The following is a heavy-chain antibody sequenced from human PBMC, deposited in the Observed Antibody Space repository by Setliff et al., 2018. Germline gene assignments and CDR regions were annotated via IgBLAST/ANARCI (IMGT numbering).Heavy chain of an antibody. J-gene: IGHJ5*02. V-gene: IGHV1-8*03. D-gene: IGHD6-13*01. Sequence: ASVKVSCKASGYTFTSYDINWVRQATGQGLEWMGWMNPNSGNTGYAQKFQGRVTITRNTSISTAYMELRSLRSDDTAVYYCARGYSSSWQSRMGFDPWGQGTLVTVSS. CDR2: MNPNSGNT. CDR1: GYTFTSYD. CDR3: ARGYSSSWQSRMGFDP.